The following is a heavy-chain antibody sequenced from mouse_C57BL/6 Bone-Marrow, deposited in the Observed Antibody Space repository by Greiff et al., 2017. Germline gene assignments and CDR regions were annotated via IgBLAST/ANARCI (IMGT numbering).Heavy chain of an antibody. CDR2: IYPGSGST. CDR3: ARENYDYEAWFAY. D-gene: IGHD2-4*01. V-gene: IGHV1-55*01. Sequence: VKLQQPGAELVKPGASVKMSCKASGYTFTSYWITWVKQRPGQGLEWIGDIYPGSGSTNYNEKFKSKATLTVDTSSSTAYMQLSSLTSEDSAVYYCARENYDYEAWFAYWGQGTLVTVSA. CDR1: GYTFTSYW. J-gene: IGHJ3*01.